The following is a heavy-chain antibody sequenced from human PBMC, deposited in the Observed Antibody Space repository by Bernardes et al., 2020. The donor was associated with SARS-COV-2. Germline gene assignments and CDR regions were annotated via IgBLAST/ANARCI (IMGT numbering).Heavy chain of an antibody. CDR3: ASHSPRRYYYGMDV. J-gene: IGHJ6*02. Sequence: SETLSLTCAVYGGSFSGYYWSWIRQPPGKGLEWIGEINHSGSTNYNPSLKSRVTISVDTSKNQFSLTLSSVTAADTAVYYCASHSPRRYYYGMDVWGQGTTVTVSS. D-gene: IGHD4-4*01. V-gene: IGHV4-34*01. CDR1: GGSFSGYY. CDR2: INHSGST.